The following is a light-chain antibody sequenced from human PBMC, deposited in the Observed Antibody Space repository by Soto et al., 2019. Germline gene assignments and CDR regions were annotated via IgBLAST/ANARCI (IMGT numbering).Light chain of an antibody. CDR2: GAS. J-gene: IGKJ1*01. V-gene: IGKV3-20*01. Sequence: EIVLTQSPGTLSLSPGERATLSCRASESVSSSSLAWYQQKPGQAPRLPMHGASSRATGIPDRFSGSGSGADFTLIISRVEPEDFAVYYCQQYGSSPWTFDQGTKVEIK. CDR3: QQYGSSPWT. CDR1: ESVSSSS.